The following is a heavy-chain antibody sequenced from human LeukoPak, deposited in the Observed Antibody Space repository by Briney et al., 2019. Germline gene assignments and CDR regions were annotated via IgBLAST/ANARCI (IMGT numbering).Heavy chain of an antibody. Sequence: PGGSLRLSCAASGFTFSNAWMNWVHQAPGKGLEWVGRIKSKTDGGTTDYAAPVKGRFTISRDDSKTTLYLQMNSLKTEDTAVYYCTTRYCSGGRCDYWGQGTLVTVSS. CDR2: IKSKTDGGTT. CDR3: TTRYCSGGRCDY. J-gene: IGHJ4*02. D-gene: IGHD2-15*01. CDR1: GFTFSNAW. V-gene: IGHV3-15*01.